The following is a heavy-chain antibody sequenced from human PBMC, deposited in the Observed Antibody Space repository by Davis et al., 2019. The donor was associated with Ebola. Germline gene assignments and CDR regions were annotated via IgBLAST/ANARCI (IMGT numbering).Heavy chain of an antibody. CDR3: ARDTSSGYYQHHRYYYYGMDV. Sequence: ASVKVSCKASGYTFTSYAMHWVRQATGQGLEWMGWMNPNSGNTGYAQKFQGRVTMTRNTSISTAYMELSSLRSEDTAVYYCARDTSSGYYQHHRYYYYGMDVWGQGTTVTVSS. V-gene: IGHV1-8*02. D-gene: IGHD3-22*01. J-gene: IGHJ6*02. CDR2: MNPNSGNT. CDR1: GYTFTSYA.